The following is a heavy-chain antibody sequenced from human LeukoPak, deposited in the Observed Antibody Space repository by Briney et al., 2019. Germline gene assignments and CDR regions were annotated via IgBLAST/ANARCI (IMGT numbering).Heavy chain of an antibody. CDR2: IIPIFGTA. D-gene: IGHD6-13*01. V-gene: IGHV1-69*13. Sequence: ASVKVSCKASGGIFSSYAISWVRQAPGQGLEWMGGIIPIFGTANYAQKFQGRVTITADESTSTAYMELSSLRSEDTAVYYCASIGYSSSWYYFDYWGQGTLVTVSS. CDR1: GGIFSSYA. J-gene: IGHJ4*02. CDR3: ASIGYSSSWYYFDY.